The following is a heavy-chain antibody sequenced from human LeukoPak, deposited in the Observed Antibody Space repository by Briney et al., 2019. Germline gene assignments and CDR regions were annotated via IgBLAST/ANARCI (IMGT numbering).Heavy chain of an antibody. J-gene: IGHJ3*02. CDR1: GDSLSSNNID. V-gene: IGHV6-1*01. D-gene: IGHD5-12*01. Sequence: SQTLSLTCALSGDSLSSNNIDWNWIRQSPSRGLEWLGRTYYRSKWYNDYAISPKSRITINPDTSKNQFSLQLNSVTPDDTAMYYCARRGASDAFDIWGQGTMVSVSS. CDR2: TYYRSKWYN. CDR3: ARRGASDAFDI.